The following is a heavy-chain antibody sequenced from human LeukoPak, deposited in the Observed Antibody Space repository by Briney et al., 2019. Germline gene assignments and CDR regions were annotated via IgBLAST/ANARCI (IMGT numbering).Heavy chain of an antibody. CDR1: GFNFNDAA. J-gene: IGHJ3*02. CDR3: AKGLTPGIQLWPQDAFDI. Sequence: GGSLRLSCAASGFNFNDAAMTWVRQAPGKGLEWVSLIASSGRNTYYTDSVRGRFTISRDNSKNTLSLQMNSLRTEDTAVYFCAKGLTPGIQLWPQDAFDIRGQGTMVTVSS. D-gene: IGHD5-18*01. V-gene: IGHV3-23*01. CDR2: IASSGRNT.